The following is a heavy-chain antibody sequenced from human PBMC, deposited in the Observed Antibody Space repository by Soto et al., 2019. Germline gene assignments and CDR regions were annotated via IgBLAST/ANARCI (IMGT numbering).Heavy chain of an antibody. CDR3: SRFIMVAGWCETQYYHGMDV. CDR2: ISGYNGNT. J-gene: IGHJ6*02. Sequence: ASVKVSCKTSGYTFSNYGINWVRQAPGQGLEWMGWISGYNGNTNYAQTVQGRVTMTTDTSTGTVYMELRSLKSDDTAIYYCSRFIMVAGWCETQYYHGMDVWGQGSTVTVS. V-gene: IGHV1-18*01. D-gene: IGHD3-10*01. CDR1: GYTFSNYG.